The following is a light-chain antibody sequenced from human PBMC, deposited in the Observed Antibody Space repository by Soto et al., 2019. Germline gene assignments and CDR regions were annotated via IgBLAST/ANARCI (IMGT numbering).Light chain of an antibody. CDR2: AAS. J-gene: IGKJ1*01. CDR1: QSISSY. Sequence: IQHNKYASSLSAYIGDRVTITCRASQSISSYLNWYQQKPGKAPKLLIYAASSLQSGVPSRFSGSGSGTEFTLTISSLQSEDFPVYYCQQYNHLWTFAQGTKVDIK. CDR3: QQYNHLWT. V-gene: IGKV1-39*01.